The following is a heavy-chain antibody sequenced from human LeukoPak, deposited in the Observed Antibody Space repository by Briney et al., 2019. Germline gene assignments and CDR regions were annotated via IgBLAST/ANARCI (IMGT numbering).Heavy chain of an antibody. Sequence: GGSLRLSCAASGFTFSSYGMHWVRLAPGKGLEWVAVISYDGSNKYYADSVKGRFTISRDNSKNTLYLQMNSLRAEDTAVYYCAKDSAGYSGYDWALDYWGQGTLVTVSS. CDR2: ISYDGSNK. V-gene: IGHV3-30*18. CDR3: AKDSAGYSGYDWALDY. D-gene: IGHD5-12*01. J-gene: IGHJ4*02. CDR1: GFTFSSYG.